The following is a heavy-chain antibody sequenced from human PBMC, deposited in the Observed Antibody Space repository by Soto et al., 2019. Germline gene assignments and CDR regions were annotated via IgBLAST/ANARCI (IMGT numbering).Heavy chain of an antibody. CDR2: IIPIFGTA. CDR1: GGTFSSYA. Sequence: QVQLVQSGAEVKKPGSSVKVSCKASGGTFSSYAISWVRQAPGQGLEWMGGIIPIFGTANYAQKFQGRVTITADESTSTAYMELSSLRSEDTAVYYCARSPLGYCTNGVCYGTGWFDHWGQGTLVTVSS. CDR3: ARSPLGYCTNGVCYGTGWFDH. D-gene: IGHD2-8*01. V-gene: IGHV1-69*01. J-gene: IGHJ5*02.